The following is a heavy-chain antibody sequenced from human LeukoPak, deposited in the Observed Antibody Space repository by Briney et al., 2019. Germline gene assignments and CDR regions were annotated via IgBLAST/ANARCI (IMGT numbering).Heavy chain of an antibody. J-gene: IGHJ4*02. CDR1: GYSISSGYY. CDR3: ARLVGAGTFDY. Sequence: SETLSLTCTVSGYSISSGYYWGWIRQPPGKGLEWIGSIYHSGSTYYNPSLKSRVTISVDTSKNRFSLKLSSVTAADTAVYYCARLVGAGTFDYWGQGTLVTVSS. CDR2: IYHSGST. D-gene: IGHD1-26*01. V-gene: IGHV4-38-2*02.